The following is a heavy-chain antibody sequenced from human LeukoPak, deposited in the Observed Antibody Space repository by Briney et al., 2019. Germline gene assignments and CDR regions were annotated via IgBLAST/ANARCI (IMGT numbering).Heavy chain of an antibody. J-gene: IGHJ4*02. Sequence: GGSPRLSCAASGFTFSNYWMSWVRLAPGKGLEWVANINQDGSEKYYVDSVKGRFTISRDNARSSLYLQMNSLRVEDTAVYYCARVQGSGGPGIFEYWGQGTLVPVSS. V-gene: IGHV3-7*01. D-gene: IGHD4-23*01. CDR2: INQDGSEK. CDR3: ARVQGSGGPGIFEY. CDR1: GFTFSNYW.